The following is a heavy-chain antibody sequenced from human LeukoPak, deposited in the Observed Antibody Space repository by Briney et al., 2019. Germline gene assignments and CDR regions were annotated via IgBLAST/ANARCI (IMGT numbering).Heavy chain of an antibody. V-gene: IGHV4-59*01. CDR1: GGSISSYY. Sequence: SETLSLTCTVSGGSISSYYWSWIRQPPGKGLEWIGYIYYSGSTNYNPTLKSRVTILVDTSKNQFSLKLSSVTAADTAVYYCARTRYFDWLFRFDYWGQGTLVTVSS. CDR2: IYYSGST. D-gene: IGHD3-9*01. CDR3: ARTRYFDWLFRFDY. J-gene: IGHJ4*02.